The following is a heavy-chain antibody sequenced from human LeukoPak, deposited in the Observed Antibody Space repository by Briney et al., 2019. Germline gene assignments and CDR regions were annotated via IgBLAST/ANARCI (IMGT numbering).Heavy chain of an antibody. D-gene: IGHD5-12*01. CDR2: IYPGDSDT. Sequence: GESLKISCKGSGYSFTSYWIGWVRQMPGKGLEWMGIIYPGDSDTRYSPSFQGQVTISADKSISTAYLQWSSLKASDTAMYYCARHVGSDSGYDSNWFDPWGQGTLVTVSS. CDR1: GYSFTSYW. V-gene: IGHV5-51*01. J-gene: IGHJ5*02. CDR3: ARHVGSDSGYDSNWFDP.